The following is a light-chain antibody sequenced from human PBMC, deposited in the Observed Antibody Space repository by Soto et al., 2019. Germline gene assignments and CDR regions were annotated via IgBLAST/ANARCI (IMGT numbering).Light chain of an antibody. V-gene: IGKV1-27*01. CDR3: QKYNSAPWT. Sequence: DIQMTQSPSSLSASVGDRVTITCRASQAIGNYLAWYQQKPGKVPKLLIYTASTLQSGVPFRFSGSGSGTDFTLTISSLQPEDGATYYGQKYNSAPWTFGQGTKVEIK. CDR2: TAS. J-gene: IGKJ1*01. CDR1: QAIGNY.